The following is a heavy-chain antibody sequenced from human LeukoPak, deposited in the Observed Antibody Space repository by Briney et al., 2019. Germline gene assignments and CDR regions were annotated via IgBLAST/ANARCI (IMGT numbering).Heavy chain of an antibody. CDR1: GFTFSSYG. CDR2: LSYDGSNK. V-gene: IGHV3-30*18. D-gene: IGHD6-19*01. J-gene: IGHJ4*02. Sequence: GGSLRLSCAASGFTFSSYGMHWVRQAPGKGLEWVALLSYDGSNKYYADSVKGRFTISRDNSKNTLYLQMNSLRAEDTAVYYCAKDRLGNFDYWGQGTLVTVSS. CDR3: AKDRLGNFDY.